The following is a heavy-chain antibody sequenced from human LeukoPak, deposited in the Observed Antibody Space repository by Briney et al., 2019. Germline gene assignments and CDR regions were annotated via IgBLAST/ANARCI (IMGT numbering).Heavy chain of an antibody. CDR3: AKGSSDEVPADIILDY. CDR2: ISWDGGST. V-gene: IGHV3-43*01. J-gene: IGHJ4*02. Sequence: GGSLRLSCASSGFTFDDYTMHWVRQAPGKGLEWVSLISWDGGSTYYADSVKGRFTISRDNSKNSLYLQMNSLRTEDTALYYCAKGSSDEVPADIILDYWGQGTLVTVSS. D-gene: IGHD2-2*01. CDR1: GFTFDDYT.